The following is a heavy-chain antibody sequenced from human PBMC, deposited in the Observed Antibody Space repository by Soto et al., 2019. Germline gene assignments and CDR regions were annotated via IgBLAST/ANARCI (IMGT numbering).Heavy chain of an antibody. J-gene: IGHJ4*02. D-gene: IGHD3-22*01. CDR2: ISYDGSNK. Sequence: QVQLVESGGGVVQPGRSLRLSCAASGFTFSSYGMHWVRQAPGKGLEWVAVISYDGSNKYYADSVKGRFTISRDNSKNTLYLQMNSVRAEDTAVYYCAKGVLAYYYDSSGYYKDYWGQGTLVTVSS. CDR3: AKGVLAYYYDSSGYYKDY. CDR1: GFTFSSYG. V-gene: IGHV3-30*18.